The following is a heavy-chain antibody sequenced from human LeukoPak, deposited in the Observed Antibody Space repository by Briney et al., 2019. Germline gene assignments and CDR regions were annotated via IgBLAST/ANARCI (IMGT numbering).Heavy chain of an antibody. CDR3: ARVPVAESFFDY. V-gene: IGHV3-74*01. CDR2: INTDGSNT. CDR1: GFTFSSYW. J-gene: IGHJ4*02. D-gene: IGHD1-26*01. Sequence: GGSLRLSCAASGFTFSSYWMHWVRQAPGKGLVWVSRINTDGSNTRYADSVKGRLIISRDNAKNTLYLQMNSLRAEDTAVYYCARVPVAESFFDYWGQGTLVTVSS.